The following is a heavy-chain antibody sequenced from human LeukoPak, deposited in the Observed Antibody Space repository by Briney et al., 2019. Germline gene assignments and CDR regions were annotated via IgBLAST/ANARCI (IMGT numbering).Heavy chain of an antibody. CDR2: IYTSGST. CDR1: GGSISSGRYY. J-gene: IGHJ4*02. CDR3: ARDLYGGRYYFDY. D-gene: IGHD4-23*01. Sequence: MPSETLSLTCTVSGGSISSGRYYWSWIRQPAGKGLEWIGRIYTSGSTNYNPSLKSRVTISVDTSKNLFSLKLSSVTAADTAVYYCARDLYGGRYYFDYWGQGTLVTVSS. V-gene: IGHV4-61*02.